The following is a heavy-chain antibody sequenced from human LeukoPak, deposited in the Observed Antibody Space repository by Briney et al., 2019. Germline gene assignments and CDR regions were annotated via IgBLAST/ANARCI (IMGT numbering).Heavy chain of an antibody. Sequence: GGSLRLSCAASGFTFSSYAMHWVRQAPGKGLEWVAVISYDGSNKYYADSVKGRFTISRDNSKNTLYLQMNSLRAEDTAVYYCAIAKDIRTPFLAYWGKGTPHTVCS. CDR1: GFTFSSYA. J-gene: IGHJ4*02. CDR3: AIAKDIRTPFLAY. V-gene: IGHV3-30*04. CDR2: ISYDGSNK. D-gene: IGHD3-3*02.